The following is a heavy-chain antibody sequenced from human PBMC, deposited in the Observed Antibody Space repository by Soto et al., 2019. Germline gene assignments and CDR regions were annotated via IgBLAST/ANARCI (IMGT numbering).Heavy chain of an antibody. J-gene: IGHJ4*02. V-gene: IGHV3-9*01. CDR3: AKMDNYDYSGYYPVHY. Sequence: EVQLVESGGGLVQPGRSLRLSCAASGFTFDDFAMHWVRQVPGKGLEWVSGIGWNSGSIGYADSVKGRFTISRDNAKNSLYLQMNSLRAEDTALYYCAKMDNYDYSGYYPVHYWGQGTLVTVSS. D-gene: IGHD3-22*01. CDR2: IGWNSGSI. CDR1: GFTFDDFA.